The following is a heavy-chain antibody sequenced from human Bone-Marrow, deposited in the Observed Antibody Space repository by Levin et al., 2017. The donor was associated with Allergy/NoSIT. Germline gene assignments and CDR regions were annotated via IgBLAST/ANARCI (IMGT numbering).Heavy chain of an antibody. Sequence: QSGGSLRLSCAASGFTFSSYTMIWVRQAPGKGLELVSGIDHGGTGASYADSVKGRFTASRDNSKNTVYLQMNSLTVEDTAVYYCGKDPNHGGGYWGQGTLVTVSS. J-gene: IGHJ4*02. CDR2: IDHGGTGA. D-gene: IGHD1-14*01. V-gene: IGHV3-23*01. CDR3: GKDPNHGGGY. CDR1: GFTFSSYT.